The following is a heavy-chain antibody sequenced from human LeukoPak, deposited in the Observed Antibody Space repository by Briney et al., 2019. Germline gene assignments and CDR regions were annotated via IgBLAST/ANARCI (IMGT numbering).Heavy chain of an antibody. J-gene: IGHJ6*03. CDR2: INHSGST. D-gene: IGHD3-3*01. CDR1: GGSFSGYY. Sequence: PSETLSLTCAVYGGSFSGYYWSWIRQPPGKGLGWIGEINHSGSTNYNPSLKSRVTISVDTSKNQFSLKLSPVAAADTAVYYCANTYYDCWSGFTHMDVWGKGTTVTVSS. V-gene: IGHV4-34*01. CDR3: ANTYYDCWSGFTHMDV.